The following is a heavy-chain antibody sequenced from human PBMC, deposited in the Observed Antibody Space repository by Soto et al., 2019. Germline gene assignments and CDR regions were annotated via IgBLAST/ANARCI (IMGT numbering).Heavy chain of an antibody. CDR3: ASAYCSSTSCYADYYYGMDV. V-gene: IGHV3-30*03. D-gene: IGHD2-2*01. CDR1: GFNFSSYG. J-gene: IGHJ6*02. CDR2: ISYDGSNK. Sequence: PGGSLRLSCAASGFNFSSYGMHWVRQAPGKGLEWVAVISYDGSNKYYADSVKGRFTISRDNAKNSLYLQMNSLRAEDTALYYCASAYCSSTSCYADYYYGMDVWGQGTTVTVSS.